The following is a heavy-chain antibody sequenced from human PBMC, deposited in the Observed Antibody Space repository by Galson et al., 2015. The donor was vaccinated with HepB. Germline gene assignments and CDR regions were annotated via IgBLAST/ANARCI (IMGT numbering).Heavy chain of an antibody. CDR3: ARGPVYDFWSGYFNVGWFDP. CDR2: IIPIFGTA. CDR1: GGTFSRYA. D-gene: IGHD3-3*01. J-gene: IGHJ5*02. V-gene: IGHV1-69*13. Sequence: SVKVSCKASGGTFSRYAISWVRQAPGQGPEWTGGIIPIFGTANYAQKFQGRVTITADESTSTAYMELSSLRSEDTAVYYCARGPVYDFWSGYFNVGWFDPWGQGTLVTVSS.